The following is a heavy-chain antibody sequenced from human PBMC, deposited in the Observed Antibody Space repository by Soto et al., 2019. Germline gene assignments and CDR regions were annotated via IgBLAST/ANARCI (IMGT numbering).Heavy chain of an antibody. CDR2: INGRGNYI. CDR1: GFTFSTYN. J-gene: IGHJ4*02. V-gene: IGHV3-21*01. D-gene: IGHD1-26*01. CDR3: AREDGIVGATSAFDY. Sequence: EVLLVESGGGLVKPGGSLRLSCAASGFTFSTYNMNWVRQAPGKGLEWVSSINGRGNYIYYTDAVKGRFTISRDNAKTSLYLQMNSLRAADTAVYYCAREDGIVGATSAFDYWGQGTLVTVSS.